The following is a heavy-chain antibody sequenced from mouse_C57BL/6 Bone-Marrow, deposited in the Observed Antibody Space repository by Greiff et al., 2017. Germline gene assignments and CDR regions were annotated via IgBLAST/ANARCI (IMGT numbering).Heavy chain of an antibody. Sequence: EVQLQQSGPELVKPGASVKISCKASGYTFTDYYMNWVKQSHGQSLEWIGDINPNNGGTSYNQKFKGKATLTVDKSSSTVYMELSRLTSEDSAVXSCARLRRGANWEIAYWGQGTLVTVSA. CDR2: INPNNGGT. CDR1: GYTFTDYY. CDR3: ARLRRGANWEIAY. J-gene: IGHJ3*01. D-gene: IGHD4-1*02. V-gene: IGHV1-26*01.